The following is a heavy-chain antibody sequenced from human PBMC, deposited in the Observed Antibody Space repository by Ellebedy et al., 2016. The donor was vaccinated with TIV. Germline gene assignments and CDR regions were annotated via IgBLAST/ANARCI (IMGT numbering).Heavy chain of an antibody. CDR1: GFTFSSYS. CDR2: ISSSSSYI. J-gene: IGHJ3*02. Sequence: GESLKISCAASGFTFSSYSMNWVRQAPGKGLEWVSSISSSSSYIYYADSVKGRFTISRDNAKNSLYLQMNSLRAEDTAVYYCAREIVAGGDDAFDIWGQGTMVTVSS. CDR3: AREIVAGGDDAFDI. V-gene: IGHV3-21*01. D-gene: IGHD3-16*01.